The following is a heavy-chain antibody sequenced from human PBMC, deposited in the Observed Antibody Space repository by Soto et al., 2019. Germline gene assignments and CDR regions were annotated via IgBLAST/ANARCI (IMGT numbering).Heavy chain of an antibody. CDR1: GYAFTVYY. J-gene: IGHJ4*02. V-gene: IGHV1-2*02. CDR3: ATRYSYVHF. D-gene: IGHD5-18*01. Sequence: ASVKVSCKSSGYAFTVYYIHWVLQAPVQGLEWMGCINPNSGDTNYAQKFQGRVTMTRDTSFSTAYMELSSLRSDDTAVYYCATRYSYVHFWGQGTLVTVSS. CDR2: INPNSGDT.